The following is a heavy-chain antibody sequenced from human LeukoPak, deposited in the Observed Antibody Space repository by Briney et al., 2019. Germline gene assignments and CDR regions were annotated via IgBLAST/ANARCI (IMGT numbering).Heavy chain of an antibody. CDR1: GGTFSSYA. V-gene: IGHV1-69*04. CDR2: IIPILGIA. D-gene: IGHD1-1*01. CDR3: ARGYNWNGPAFDI. Sequence: SVTVSCKASGGTFSSYAISWVRQAPGQGLEWMGRIIPILGIANYAQKFQGRVTITADKSTSTAYMELSSLRSEDTAVYYCARGYNWNGPAFDIWGQGTMVTVSS. J-gene: IGHJ3*02.